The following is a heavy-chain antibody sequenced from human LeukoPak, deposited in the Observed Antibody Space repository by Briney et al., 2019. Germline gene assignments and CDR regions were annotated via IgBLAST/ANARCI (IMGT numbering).Heavy chain of an antibody. V-gene: IGHV1-18*01. D-gene: IGHD3-22*01. CDR1: GYTFTSYG. Sequence: ASVEVSCKTSGYTFTSYGISWVRQAPGQGLEWMGWISGYDGNRNYAQKFQGRVTMTTDTSTSTAYMELRNLRSDDTAVYYCARLGSGYNFDYWGQGTLVTVSS. J-gene: IGHJ4*02. CDR3: ARLGSGYNFDY. CDR2: ISGYDGNR.